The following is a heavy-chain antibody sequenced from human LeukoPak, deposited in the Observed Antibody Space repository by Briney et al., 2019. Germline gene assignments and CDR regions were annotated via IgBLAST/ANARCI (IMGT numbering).Heavy chain of an antibody. CDR2: INPNSGGT. Sequence: ASVKVSCKASGYTFTGYYMHWVRQAPGQGLEWMGWINPNSGGTNYAQKFQGRVTMTRDTSISTAYMELSSLRSEDTAVYYCARGLRVLGTGNAFDIWGQGTMVTVSS. CDR3: ARGLRVLGTGNAFDI. J-gene: IGHJ3*02. D-gene: IGHD1-14*01. CDR1: GYTFTGYY. V-gene: IGHV1-2*02.